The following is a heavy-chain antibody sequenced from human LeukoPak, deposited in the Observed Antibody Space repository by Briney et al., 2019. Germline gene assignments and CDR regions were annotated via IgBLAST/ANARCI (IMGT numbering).Heavy chain of an antibody. V-gene: IGHV3-11*04. J-gene: IGHJ4*02. Sequence: GGSLRLSCAGSGFTFSDYYMSWIRQAPGKGLEWVSYISSSGRTIYYADSVKGRFTISRDNAKDSLYLQMNSLRAEDTAVYYCARADCSSSSCYELDYWGQGTLVTVSS. CDR2: ISSSGRTI. CDR1: GFTFSDYY. CDR3: ARADCSSSSCYELDY. D-gene: IGHD2-2*01.